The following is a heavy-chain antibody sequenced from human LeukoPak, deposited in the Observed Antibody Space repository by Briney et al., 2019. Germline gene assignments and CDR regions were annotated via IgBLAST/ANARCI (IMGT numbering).Heavy chain of an antibody. CDR1: GSTFSDHY. D-gene: IGHD3-16*01. J-gene: IGHJ4*02. CDR3: ARGHYGLDY. Sequence: GGSLRLSCAGSGSTFSDHYLSRIRQAPGKGLEWVSYIWNSGSTIYYADSVMGRFTISRDNAKNSVYLQMNSLRAEDTAVYYCARGHYGLDYWGQGTMVTVSS. V-gene: IGHV3-11*01. CDR2: IWNSGSTI.